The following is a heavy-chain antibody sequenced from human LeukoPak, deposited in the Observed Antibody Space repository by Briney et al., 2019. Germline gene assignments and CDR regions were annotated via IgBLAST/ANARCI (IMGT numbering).Heavy chain of an antibody. V-gene: IGHV6-1*01. J-gene: IGHJ5*02. CDR3: AREEEFEGPAATRFTWFDP. Sequence: SQTLSLTCAISGDSVAGNGATWNWIRQSPSRGLEWLGRTYYRSKLYNDYAVSVKSRISINPDTSKNQFYLHLNSVTPEDTAAYYCAREEEFEGPAATRFTWFDPWGQGTLVTVSS. D-gene: IGHD2-2*01. CDR1: GDSVAGNGAT. CDR2: TYYRSKLYN.